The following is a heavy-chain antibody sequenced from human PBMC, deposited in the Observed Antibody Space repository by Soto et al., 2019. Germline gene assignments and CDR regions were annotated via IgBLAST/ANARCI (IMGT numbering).Heavy chain of an antibody. D-gene: IGHD2-2*01. V-gene: IGHV3-23*01. J-gene: IGHJ4*02. CDR3: AKVRNIVVVPAAMPAFDY. CDR2: ISGSGGST. Sequence: PGGSLRLSCAASGFTFSSYAMSWVRQAPGKGLEWVSAISGSGGSTYYADSVKGRFTISRDNSKNTLYLQMNSLRAEDTAVYYCAKVRNIVVVPAAMPAFDYWGQGTLVTVSS. CDR1: GFTFSSYA.